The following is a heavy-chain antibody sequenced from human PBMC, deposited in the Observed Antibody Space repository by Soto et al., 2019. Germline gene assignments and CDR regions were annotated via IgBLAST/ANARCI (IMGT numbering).Heavy chain of an antibody. V-gene: IGHV4-31*03. Sequence: PAETLSLTCTVSAGSISSGGYYWSWIRQHPGKGLEWIGYIYYSGSTYYNPSLKSRVTISVDTSKNQFSLKLSLRSDDTAVYYCARDLGQQLVDYWGQGTLVTVSS. J-gene: IGHJ4*02. CDR2: IYYSGST. D-gene: IGHD6-13*01. CDR1: AGSISSGGYY. CDR3: ARDLGQQLVDY.